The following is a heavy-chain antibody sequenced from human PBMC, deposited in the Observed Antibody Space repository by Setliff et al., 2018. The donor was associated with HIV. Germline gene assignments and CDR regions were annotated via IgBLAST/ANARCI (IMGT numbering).Heavy chain of an antibody. CDR1: GFTFSDYS. V-gene: IGHV3-48*01. J-gene: IGHJ4*02. Sequence: PGGSLRLSCAASGFTFSDYSMNWVRQAPGKGLEWVSFIGGRFDTYYADSVKGRFTISRDNAKKSLYLQMNSLRADDTAVYYCATDRGTYWGQGTLVTVSS. CDR2: IGGRFDT. D-gene: IGHD1-7*01. CDR3: ATDRGTY.